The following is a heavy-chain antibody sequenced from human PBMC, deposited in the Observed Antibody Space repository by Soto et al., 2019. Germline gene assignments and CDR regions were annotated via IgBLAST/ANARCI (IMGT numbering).Heavy chain of an antibody. J-gene: IGHJ4*02. V-gene: IGHV1-2*04. CDR3: ARGSRVLGGSLTLGY. CDR1: GYTFTGYY. D-gene: IGHD3-9*01. Sequence: QVQLVQSGAEVKKPGASVKVSCKATGYTFTGYYMHWVRQAPGQGLEWLGWINPNSGGTNYAQNSQGWATMTRDTARSTGYMDLSRLRSDDTAVYSCARGSRVLGGSLTLGYWGQGTLVTVSS. CDR2: INPNSGGT.